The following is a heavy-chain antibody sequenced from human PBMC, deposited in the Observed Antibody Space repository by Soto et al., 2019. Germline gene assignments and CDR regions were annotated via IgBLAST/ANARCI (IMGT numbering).Heavy chain of an antibody. Sequence: PGESLKISCQGSGYSFSNYWVVWVRQMPGKGLEWMGIIYPGDSDTRYNPSFEGQVTISADKSINTAYLQWSSLRASDTATYYCARHMRYGGNSFPVVFDYWGQGTLVTVSS. CDR2: IYPGDSDT. D-gene: IGHD4-17*01. CDR1: GYSFSNYW. V-gene: IGHV5-51*01. J-gene: IGHJ4*02. CDR3: ARHMRYGGNSFPVVFDY.